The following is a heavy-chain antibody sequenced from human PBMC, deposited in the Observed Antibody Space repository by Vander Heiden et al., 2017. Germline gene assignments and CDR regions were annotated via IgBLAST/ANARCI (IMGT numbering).Heavy chain of an antibody. D-gene: IGHD5-12*01. J-gene: IGHJ5*02. CDR3: ARAGGYSGYDPGNWFDP. V-gene: IGHV3-21*01. CDR1: GFTFSSYS. Sequence: EVQLVESGGGLVKPGGSLRLSCAASGFTFSSYSMNWVRQAPGKGLEWVSSISSSSSYIYYADSVKGRVTISRDNAKNSLYLQMNSLRAEDTAVYYCARAGGYSGYDPGNWFDPWGQGTLVTVSS. CDR2: ISSSSSYI.